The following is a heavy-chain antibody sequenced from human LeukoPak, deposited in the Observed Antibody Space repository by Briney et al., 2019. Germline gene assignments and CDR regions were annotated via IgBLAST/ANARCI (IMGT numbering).Heavy chain of an antibody. D-gene: IGHD5-12*01. CDR1: GGSKSSSSYY. Sequence: SETLSLTCTVSGGSKSSSSYYWGWIRQPPGKGLEWIGGIYYSGSTYYNPSLKSRVTISVDTSKNQFSLKLSSVTAADTAVYYCARYKTDPSNSGPRDYFDYWGQGTLVTVSS. CDR2: IYYSGST. CDR3: ARYKTDPSNSGPRDYFDY. V-gene: IGHV4-39*07. J-gene: IGHJ4*02.